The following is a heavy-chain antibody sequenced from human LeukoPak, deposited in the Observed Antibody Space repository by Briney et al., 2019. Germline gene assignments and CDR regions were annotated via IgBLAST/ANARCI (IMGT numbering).Heavy chain of an antibody. J-gene: IGHJ4*02. V-gene: IGHV4-59*01. CDR2: IYHSGST. CDR3: ARDRSSENYRYFDY. D-gene: IGHD1-7*01. CDR1: GDSISSYY. Sequence: SETLSLACTVSGDSISSYYWNWIRQPPGKGLEWIGYIYHSGSTNYNPSLKSRVTISVDTSKNQFSLKLGSVTAADTAVYYCARDRSSENYRYFDYWGQGTLVTVSS.